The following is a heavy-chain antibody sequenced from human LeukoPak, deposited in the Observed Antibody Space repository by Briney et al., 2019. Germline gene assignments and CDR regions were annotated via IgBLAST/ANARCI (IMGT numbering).Heavy chain of an antibody. CDR3: AKDLNVAAAGYYFDY. CDR2: VANDGRDK. V-gene: IGHV3-30*18. Sequence: PGRSLRLSCAASGFTFSSYGMHWVRQAPGKGLEWVAVVANDGRDKRYADSVKGRFTISRDNSKNTVYLQMNSLRAEDTAVYYCAKDLNVAAAGYYFDYWGQGTLDTVSS. D-gene: IGHD6-13*01. J-gene: IGHJ4*02. CDR1: GFTFSSYG.